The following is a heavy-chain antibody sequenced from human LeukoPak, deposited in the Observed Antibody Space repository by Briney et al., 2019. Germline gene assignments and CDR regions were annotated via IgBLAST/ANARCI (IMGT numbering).Heavy chain of an antibody. Sequence: GGSLRLSCAASGFTFNSYAMSWVRQAPGKGLEWVSAISSGVRTYYADSVKGRFTISRDNSRNTVYLQMNSLRAEDTALYYCAKDGWLGGLGYFDYWGQGTLVTVSS. CDR1: GFTFNSYA. CDR3: AKDGWLGGLGYFDY. CDR2: ISSGVRT. J-gene: IGHJ4*02. D-gene: IGHD6-19*01. V-gene: IGHV3-23*01.